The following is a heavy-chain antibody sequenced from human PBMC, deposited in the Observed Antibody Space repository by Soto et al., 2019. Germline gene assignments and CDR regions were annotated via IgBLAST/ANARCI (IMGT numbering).Heavy chain of an antibody. CDR2: IKQDGSER. V-gene: IGHV3-7*03. CDR3: ARDVGPITIFGEALSGYFDF. D-gene: IGHD3-3*01. J-gene: IGHJ4*02. CDR1: GFSFGTYW. Sequence: GGSLRLSCAVSGFSFGTYWMSWVRQAPGKGLEWLASIKQDGSERYYLDSVKGRFTISRDNAKDSLSLQMNSLRGEDTAFYYCARDVGPITIFGEALSGYFDFWGQGTLVTVSS.